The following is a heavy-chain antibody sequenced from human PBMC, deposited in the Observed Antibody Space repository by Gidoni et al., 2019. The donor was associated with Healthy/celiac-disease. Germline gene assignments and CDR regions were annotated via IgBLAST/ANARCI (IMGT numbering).Heavy chain of an antibody. CDR1: GFTFSSYS. D-gene: IGHD6-13*01. CDR2: ISSSSSYI. Sequence: EVQLVESGGGLVKPGGSLRLSCAASGFTFSSYSMNWVRQAPGKGLEWVSAISSSSSYIYYADSVKGRFTSSRDNAKNSLYLQMNSLRAEDTAVYYCARAPTDHSSWDYYYYYGMDVWGQGTTVTVSS. CDR3: ARAPTDHSSWDYYYYYGMDV. V-gene: IGHV3-21*01. J-gene: IGHJ6*02.